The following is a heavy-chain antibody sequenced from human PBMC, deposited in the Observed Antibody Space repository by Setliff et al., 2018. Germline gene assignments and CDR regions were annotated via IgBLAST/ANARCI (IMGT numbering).Heavy chain of an antibody. CDR1: GGSVRSYY. V-gene: IGHV4-59*08. CDR3: ARTQVYYYYMDV. J-gene: IGHJ6*03. CDR2: VFYGGGT. Sequence: KPSETLSLTCTVSGGSVRSYYWSWLRQSPGKGLEWIGYVFYGGGTDYNPSLESRVTMSMDTSKNQFSLNLKSVTATDTAVYYCARTQVYYYYMDVWGKGTTVTVSS.